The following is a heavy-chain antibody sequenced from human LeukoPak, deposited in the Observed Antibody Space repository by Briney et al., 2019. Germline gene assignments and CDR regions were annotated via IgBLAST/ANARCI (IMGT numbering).Heavy chain of an antibody. Sequence: EASVKVSCKASGYTFTSYGISWVRQAPGQGLEWMGWISAYNGNTNYAQKLQGRVTMTTDTSTNTAYMALSSLRSEDTAVYYCASGRTDIVVVPATLRNYYFDYWGQGTLVTVSS. J-gene: IGHJ4*02. CDR1: GYTFTSYG. V-gene: IGHV1-18*01. CDR3: ASGRTDIVVVPATLRNYYFDY. CDR2: ISAYNGNT. D-gene: IGHD2-2*01.